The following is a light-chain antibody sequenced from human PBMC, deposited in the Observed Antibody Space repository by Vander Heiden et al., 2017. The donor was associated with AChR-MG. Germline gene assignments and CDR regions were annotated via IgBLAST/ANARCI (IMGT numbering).Light chain of an antibody. CDR1: RLGNKY. CDR3: QAWDSRSNWV. V-gene: IGLV3-1*01. Sequence: SYEMTQPPSVSVSPGQTASITCYGDRLGNKYASWYQQKPGQSPVLVIHQNDKRPSGIPERFSGSSSGNTATLTISGTQSLDEADYFCQAWDSRSNWVFGGGTKLTVL. CDR2: QND. J-gene: IGLJ3*02.